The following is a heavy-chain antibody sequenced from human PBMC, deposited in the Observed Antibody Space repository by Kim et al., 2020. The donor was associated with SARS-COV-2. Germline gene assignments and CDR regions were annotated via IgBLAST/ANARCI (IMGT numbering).Heavy chain of an antibody. CDR3: ARPGRESIGYDP. J-gene: IGHJ5*02. Sequence: GGSLRLSCVASGFTFNTYWMNWVRQTPGKGLEWLANRKQDGSEKNYVDSVKGRFTISRDNAKNSLYLQMNSLRVEDTAVCYCARPGRESIGYDPWGRRTLVFVSS. V-gene: IGHV3-7*01. CDR1: GFTFNTYW. CDR2: RKQDGSEK. D-gene: IGHD2-2*03.